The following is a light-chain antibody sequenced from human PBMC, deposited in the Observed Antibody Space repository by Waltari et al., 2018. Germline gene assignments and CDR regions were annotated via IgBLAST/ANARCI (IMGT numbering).Light chain of an antibody. J-gene: IGKJ3*01. CDR3: QQYDRTPFT. CDR2: WAS. CDR1: QTLLLSSNNRNY. V-gene: IGKV4-1*01. Sequence: DIVMTQSPESLGVSLCERAAINCKASQTLLLSSNNRNYLAWYQQKPGQPPKLLITWASTRDAGVPDRFSGSGSGTDFTLTITSLQAEDVAVYFCQQYDRTPFTFGPGTRVDVK.